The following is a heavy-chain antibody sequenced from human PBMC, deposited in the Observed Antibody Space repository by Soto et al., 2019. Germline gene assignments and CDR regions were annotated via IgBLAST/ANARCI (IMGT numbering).Heavy chain of an antibody. V-gene: IGHV3-49*03. CDR1: GFTFGVYA. J-gene: IGHJ6*02. Sequence: GGSLRLSCIASGFTFGVYAMSGFRQAPWRGREWVGFIRSKAYGGTTEYAASVKGRFTISRDDSKSIAYLQMNSLKTEDTAVYYCTRPLLLWFGESIGMDVWGQGTTVTVSS. CDR3: TRPLLLWFGESIGMDV. D-gene: IGHD3-10*01. CDR2: IRSKAYGGTT.